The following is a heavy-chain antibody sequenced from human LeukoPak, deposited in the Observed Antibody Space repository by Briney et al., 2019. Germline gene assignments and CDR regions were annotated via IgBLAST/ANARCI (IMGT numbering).Heavy chain of an antibody. CDR3: ARTNLMRGFDY. V-gene: IGHV5-51*01. J-gene: IGHJ4*02. CDR2: IYPGDSDT. Sequence: GESLKISCRSSGYSFTNYWIGWVRQMPGKGLEWMGIIYPGDSDTRYSPSFQGQVTISADKSISTAYLQWSSLKASDTAMYYCARTNLMRGFDYWGQGTLVTVSS. CDR1: GYSFTNYW. D-gene: IGHD2-8*01.